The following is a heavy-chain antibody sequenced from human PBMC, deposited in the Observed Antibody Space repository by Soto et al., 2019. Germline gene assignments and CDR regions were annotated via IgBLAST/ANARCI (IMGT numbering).Heavy chain of an antibody. CDR2: ISSSSSTI. V-gene: IGHV3-48*01. J-gene: IGHJ6*03. D-gene: IGHD2-2*01. CDR3: AREAVDADYYYYYMDV. Sequence: GGSLRLSCAASGFTFSSYSMNWVRQAPGKGLEWVSYISSSSSTIYYADSVKGRFTISRDNAKNSLYLQMNSLRAEDTAVYYCAREAVDADYYYYYMDVWGKGTTVNVSS. CDR1: GFTFSSYS.